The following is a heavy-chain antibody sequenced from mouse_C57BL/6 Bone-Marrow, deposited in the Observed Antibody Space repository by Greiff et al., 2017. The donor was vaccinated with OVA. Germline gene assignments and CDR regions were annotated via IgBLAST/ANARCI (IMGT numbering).Heavy chain of an antibody. Sequence: EVQGVESGGGLVKPGGSLKLSCAASGFTFSDYGMHWVRQAPEKGLEWVAYISSGSSTIYYADTVQGRFTISRDNAKNTMFLQMTSLRSEETAMYYGAREGYYGSSLFADWGQGTLVTVSA. CDR2: ISSGSSTI. CDR1: GFTFSDYG. V-gene: IGHV5-17*01. D-gene: IGHD1-1*01. CDR3: AREGYYGSSLFAD. J-gene: IGHJ3*01.